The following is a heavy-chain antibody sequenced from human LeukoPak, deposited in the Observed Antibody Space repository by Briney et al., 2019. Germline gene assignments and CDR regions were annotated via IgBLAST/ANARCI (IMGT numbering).Heavy chain of an antibody. CDR3: AKDPYDSSGYYPHYFDY. CDR2: IYSGGST. CDR1: GFTFSSYS. D-gene: IGHD3-22*01. Sequence: GGSLRLSCAASGFTFSSYSMNWVRQAPGKGLEWVSVIYSGGSTYYADSVKGRFTISRDNSKNALYLQMNSLRAEDTAVYYCAKDPYDSSGYYPHYFDYWGQGTLVTVSS. J-gene: IGHJ4*02. V-gene: IGHV3-53*01.